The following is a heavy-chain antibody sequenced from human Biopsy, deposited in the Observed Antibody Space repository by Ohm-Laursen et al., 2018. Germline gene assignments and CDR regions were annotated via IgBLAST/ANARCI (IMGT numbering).Heavy chain of an antibody. CDR2: IIPILGIP. V-gene: IGHV1-69*04. CDR1: GDSFSNYA. CDR3: ARAGRDGYNWDYFDF. D-gene: IGHD5-24*01. Sequence: VASAKVSCKASGDSFSNYAISWVRQAPGQGLEWMGRIIPILGIPNIAQKFQARVTITADVPTNTVYMELSSLTSEDTAVYYCARAGRDGYNWDYFDFGGQGTRVTVSS. J-gene: IGHJ4*02.